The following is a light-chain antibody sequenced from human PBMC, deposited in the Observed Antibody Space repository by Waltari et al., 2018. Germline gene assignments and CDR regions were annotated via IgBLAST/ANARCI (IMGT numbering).Light chain of an antibody. Sequence: QSALSQPHSVSGSPGQPVTISCIGTSGDVGSNNYVTWYQPPPAKAPKVMIYDVARRPSGVPDRFTGSRSGNTASLTISGLQADDEADYYCCSYAGSYTWVFGGGTRLTVL. CDR1: SGDVGSNNY. CDR2: DVA. CDR3: CSYAGSYTWV. V-gene: IGLV2-11*01. J-gene: IGLJ3*02.